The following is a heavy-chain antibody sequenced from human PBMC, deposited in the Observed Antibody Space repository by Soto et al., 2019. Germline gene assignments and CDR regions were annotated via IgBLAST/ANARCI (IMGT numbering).Heavy chain of an antibody. D-gene: IGHD1-20*01. J-gene: IGHJ6*03. CDR1: GYTFTSYD. V-gene: IGHV1-8*01. CDR2: MNPNSGNT. Sequence: QVQLVQSGAEVKKPGASVKVSCKASGYTFTSYDINWVRQATGQGLEWMGWMNPNSGNTGYAQKFQGRVTMTRNTSISTAYMELSSLGSEDTAVYYCARGLNWNYYYYYYMDVWGKGTTVTVSS. CDR3: ARGLNWNYYYYYYMDV.